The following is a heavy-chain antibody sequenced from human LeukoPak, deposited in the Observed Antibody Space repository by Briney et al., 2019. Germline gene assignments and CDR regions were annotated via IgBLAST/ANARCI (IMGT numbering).Heavy chain of an antibody. J-gene: IGHJ4*02. CDR1: GYTFTGYY. Sequence: VASVKVSCKASGYTFTGYYMNWVRQAPGQGLEWVGWINPDSGGTNYAQKVQGRVTMTRDTSISTAYMELSRLRSDDTAVYYCARGTEEIVVVMGFEYWGQGTLVTVSS. CDR3: ARGTEEIVVVMGFEY. V-gene: IGHV1-2*02. D-gene: IGHD3-22*01. CDR2: INPDSGGT.